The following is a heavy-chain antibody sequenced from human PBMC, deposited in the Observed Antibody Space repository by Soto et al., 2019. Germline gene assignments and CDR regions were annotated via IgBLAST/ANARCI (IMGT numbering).Heavy chain of an antibody. CDR1: GFTFSSYG. D-gene: IGHD6-13*01. J-gene: IGHJ6*02. Sequence: GGSLRLSCAASGFTFSSYGMHWVRQAPGKGLEWVAVISYDGSNKYYADSVKGRFTISRDNSKNTLYLQMNSLRAEDTAVSYRAKDLSSSWYYHYGTDVRGQRPTVTVSS. V-gene: IGHV3-30*18. CDR3: AKDLSSSWYYHYGTDV. CDR2: ISYDGSNK.